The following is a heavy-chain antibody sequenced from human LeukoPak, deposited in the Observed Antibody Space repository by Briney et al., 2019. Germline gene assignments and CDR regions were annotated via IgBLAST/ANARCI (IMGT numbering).Heavy chain of an antibody. J-gene: IGHJ6*02. D-gene: IGHD4-11*01. CDR1: GFIFTTYA. V-gene: IGHV3-23*01. CDR2: ISGGGGST. CDR3: AKDMSDYTNFPDV. Sequence: GGSLRLSCAASGFIFTTYAMTWVRQAPGKGLEWVSTISGGGGSTFYADSVKGRFTIFRVNSKNTLYLQMNSLRAEDTAIYYCAKDMSDYTNFPDVWGQGTTVTVSS.